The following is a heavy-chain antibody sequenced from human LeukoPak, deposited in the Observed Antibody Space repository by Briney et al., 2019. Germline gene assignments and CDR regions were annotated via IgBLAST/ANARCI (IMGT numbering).Heavy chain of an antibody. CDR1: GGTFSSYA. V-gene: IGHV1-69*13. D-gene: IGHD3-10*01. Sequence: SVNVSCKASGGTFSSYAISWVRQAPGQGLEWMGGIIPIFGTANYAQKFQGRVTITADESTSTAYMERSSLRSEDTAVYDCARGGGFGEFRRYYYYMDVWGKGTTVTISS. J-gene: IGHJ6*03. CDR3: ARGGGFGEFRRYYYYMDV. CDR2: IIPIFGTA.